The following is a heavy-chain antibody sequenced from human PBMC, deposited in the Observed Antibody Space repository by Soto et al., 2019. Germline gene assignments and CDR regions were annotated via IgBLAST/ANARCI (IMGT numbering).Heavy chain of an antibody. CDR3: ARDSSGYYFTYYYYGMDV. V-gene: IGHV1-69*05. J-gene: IGHJ6*02. D-gene: IGHD3-22*01. CDR1: GGTFSSYA. Sequence: SVKVSCKASGGTFSSYAISWVRQATGQGLEWMGGIIPIFGTANYAQKFQGRVTMTRDTSTSTVYMELSSLRSEDTAVYYCARDSSGYYFTYYYYGMDVWGQGTTVTVSS. CDR2: IIPIFGTA.